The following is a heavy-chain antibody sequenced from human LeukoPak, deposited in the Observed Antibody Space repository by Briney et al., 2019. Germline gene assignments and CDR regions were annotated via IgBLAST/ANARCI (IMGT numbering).Heavy chain of an antibody. CDR1: GFTFSSYD. V-gene: IGHV3-13*01. CDR2: IGTAGDT. D-gene: IGHD3-22*01. J-gene: IGHJ4*02. Sequence: GGSLRLSCAASGFTFSSYDMHWVRQATGKGLEWVSAIGTAGDTYYPGSVKGRFTISRENAKNSLYLQMNSLRDEDTAVYYCARDRAYYYDSSGYYYFDHWGQGTLVTVSS. CDR3: ARDRAYYYDSSGYYYFDH.